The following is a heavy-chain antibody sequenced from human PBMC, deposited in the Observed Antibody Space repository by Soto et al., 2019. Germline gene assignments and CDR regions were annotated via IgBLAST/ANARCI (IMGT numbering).Heavy chain of an antibody. D-gene: IGHD2-21*02. V-gene: IGHV4-31*03. CDR2: IDSSGST. CDR1: SGSISSGGYY. Sequence: QVQLQESGPGLVKPSQTLSLTCTVSSGSISSGGYYWSWIRQHPGKGLEWIGYIDSSGSTSYNPALKSRVNISVDTSKNQFSLKLSSVTAAATAVYYCARDKGDSDAFDIWGQGTMVTVSS. J-gene: IGHJ3*02. CDR3: ARDKGDSDAFDI.